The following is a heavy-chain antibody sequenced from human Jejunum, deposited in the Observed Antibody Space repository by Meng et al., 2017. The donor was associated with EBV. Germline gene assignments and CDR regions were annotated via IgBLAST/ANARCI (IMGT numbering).Heavy chain of an antibody. D-gene: IGHD4-17*01. Sequence: QVQLVQSGAEVKQPXASVKVSCKASGYTFINYAIHWVRQAPGQRLEWMGWINAGTGEIRYSQKFQGRVTITSEASASTAYMELSSLRSEDTALYYCTRGTVTTGAYFDLWGRGTLVTVSS. CDR1: GYTFINYA. CDR2: INAGTGEI. V-gene: IGHV1-3*01. CDR3: TRGTVTTGAYFDL. J-gene: IGHJ2*01.